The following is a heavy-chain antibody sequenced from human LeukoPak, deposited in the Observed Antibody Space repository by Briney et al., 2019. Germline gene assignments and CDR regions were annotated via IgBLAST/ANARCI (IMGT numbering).Heavy chain of an antibody. CDR1: GFTFSSYE. J-gene: IGHJ4*02. CDR3: ARGGSLGY. D-gene: IGHD6-19*01. V-gene: IGHV3-48*03. CDR2: ISSSGSAI. Sequence: GGSLRLSRAASGFTFSSYEMNWFRQAPGKGLEWVSKISSSGSAIYYADSVKGRFTISRDNAKSTLYLRMNSLRAEDTAVYYCARGGSLGYWGQGTLVTVS.